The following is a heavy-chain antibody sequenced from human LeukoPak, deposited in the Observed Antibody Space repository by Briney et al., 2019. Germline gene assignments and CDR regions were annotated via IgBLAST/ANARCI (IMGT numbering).Heavy chain of an antibody. CDR2: IYYSGST. V-gene: IGHV4-30-4*08. D-gene: IGHD1-26*01. J-gene: IGHJ5*02. CDR3: ARGVGADNWFDP. CDR1: GGSISSGGYY. Sequence: PSETLSLTCTVSGGSISSGGYYWSWIRQHPGKGLERIGYIYYSGSTYYNPSLKSRVAISVDTSKNQFSLKLSSVTAADTAVYYCARGVGADNWFDPWGQGTLVTVSS.